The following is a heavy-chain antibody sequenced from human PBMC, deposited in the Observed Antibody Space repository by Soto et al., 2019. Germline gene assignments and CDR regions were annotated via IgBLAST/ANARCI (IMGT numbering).Heavy chain of an antibody. D-gene: IGHD6-19*01. CDR1: GFTFSSYS. V-gene: IGHV3-21*01. J-gene: IGHJ4*02. CDR2: ISSSSSYI. CDR3: ARDYTLAEAGTKSGYYFDY. Sequence: EVQLVESGGGLVKPGGSLRLSCAASGFTFSSYSMNWVRQAPGKGLEWVSSISSSSSYIYYADSVKGRVTISRDNAKNSLYLQMNSLRAEDTAVYYCARDYTLAEAGTKSGYYFDYWGQGTLVTVSS.